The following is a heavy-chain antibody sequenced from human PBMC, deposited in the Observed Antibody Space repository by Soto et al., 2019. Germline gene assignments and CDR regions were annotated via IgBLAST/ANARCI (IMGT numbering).Heavy chain of an antibody. CDR1: GGSISSYY. V-gene: IGHV4-59*01. CDR3: ARSSAGRRGWFDP. CDR2: IYYSGST. J-gene: IGHJ5*02. D-gene: IGHD6-13*01. Sequence: SETLSLTCTVSGGSISSYYWSWIRQPPGKGLEWIGYIYYSGSTNYNPSLKSRVTISVDTSKNQFSLKLSSVTAADTAVYYCARSSAGRRGWFDPWGQGTLVTVSS.